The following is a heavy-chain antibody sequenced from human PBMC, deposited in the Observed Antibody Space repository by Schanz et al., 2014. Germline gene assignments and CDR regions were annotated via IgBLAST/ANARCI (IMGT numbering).Heavy chain of an antibody. CDR3: AKVWGSDYFYPFDS. J-gene: IGHJ4*02. V-gene: IGHV3-23*04. D-gene: IGHD3-22*01. CDR2: ISGGRGSA. CDR1: GFTFNNYD. Sequence: EVQLVESGGGLVQPGGSLRLSCAASGFTFNNYDMNWVRLVPGKGLECVSGISGGRGSAYYADSVKGRFTISRDNSKNTLYLQMSSLRAEDTAVYYCAKVWGSDYFYPFDSWGQGTLAAVSS.